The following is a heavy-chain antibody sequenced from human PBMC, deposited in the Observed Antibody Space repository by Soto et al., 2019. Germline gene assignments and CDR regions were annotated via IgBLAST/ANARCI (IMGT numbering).Heavy chain of an antibody. V-gene: IGHV5-51*01. CDR1: GYSFTSYW. D-gene: IGHD4-17*01. Sequence: GESLKISCKGSGYSFTSYWIGWVRQMPGKGLEWMGIIYPGASDTRYSPSFQGQVTISADKSISTAYLQWSSLKASDTAMYYCAKDLDYGGNSDLFAPWGQGTMVTAPQ. J-gene: IGHJ5*02. CDR3: AKDLDYGGNSDLFAP. CDR2: IYPGASDT.